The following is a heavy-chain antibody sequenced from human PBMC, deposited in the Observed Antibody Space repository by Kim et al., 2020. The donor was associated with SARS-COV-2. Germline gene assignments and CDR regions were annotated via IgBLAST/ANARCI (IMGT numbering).Heavy chain of an antibody. D-gene: IGHD6-6*01. V-gene: IGHV4-59*13. J-gene: IGHJ6*02. Sequence: SETLSLTCTVSGGSISSYYWSWIRQPPGKGLEWIGYIYYSGSTNYNPSLKSRVTISVDTSKNQFSLKLSSVTAADTAVYYCARDRRAARPYYYYGMDVWGQGTTVTVSS. CDR3: ARDRRAARPYYYYGMDV. CDR2: IYYSGST. CDR1: GGSISSYY.